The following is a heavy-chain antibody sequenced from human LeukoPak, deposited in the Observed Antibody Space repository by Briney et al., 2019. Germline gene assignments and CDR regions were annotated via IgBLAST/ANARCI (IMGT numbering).Heavy chain of an antibody. CDR3: VRVGYCSSSICRNYFDY. Sequence: PGGSLRLSCAASGFPLTGYSINWVPQAPGQGLEWVSSTSGSTNYIYYTNSVKGRFTISRDNARNSLYLQMNSLRAEDTAVYYCVRVGYCSSSICRNYFDYWGQGTLVTVSS. J-gene: IGHJ4*02. V-gene: IGHV3-21*01. CDR2: TSGSTNYI. CDR1: GFPLTGYS. D-gene: IGHD2-2*01.